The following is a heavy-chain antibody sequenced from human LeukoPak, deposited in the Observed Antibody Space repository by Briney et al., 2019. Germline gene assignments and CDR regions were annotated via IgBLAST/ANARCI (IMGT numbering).Heavy chain of an antibody. CDR1: GFTFSSYE. CDR2: ISASGGST. Sequence: PGGSLRLSCAASGFTFSSYEMNWVRQAPGKGLEYVSTISASGGSTYYADSVKGRFTISRDNSKNTLYLQMNSLRAEDTAIYYCAKGYSSGWYCFDYWGQGTLVTVSS. D-gene: IGHD6-19*01. CDR3: AKGYSSGWYCFDY. V-gene: IGHV3-23*01. J-gene: IGHJ4*02.